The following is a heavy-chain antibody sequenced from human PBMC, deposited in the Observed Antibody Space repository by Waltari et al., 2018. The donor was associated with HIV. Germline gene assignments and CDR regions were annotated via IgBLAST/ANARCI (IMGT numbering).Heavy chain of an antibody. CDR2: IRSKANGATT. Sequence: EMQLVQHGGGLVQPGRSLRLSCTASGFTLGHYAMSWLRQGPGRSLKWVGFIRSKANGATTEHAASVKGRFSISRDDSKSIVYLQMNSLKTEETAMYFCARGLGVLDYWGQGTLVTVSS. CDR1: GFTLGHYA. CDR3: ARGLGVLDY. D-gene: IGHD3-10*01. V-gene: IGHV3-49*03. J-gene: IGHJ4*02.